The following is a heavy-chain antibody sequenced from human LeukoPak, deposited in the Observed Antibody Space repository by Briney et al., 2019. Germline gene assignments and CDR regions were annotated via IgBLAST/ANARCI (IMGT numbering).Heavy chain of an antibody. CDR3: AKRGNWGFFDY. Sequence: SETLSLTCTVCGYSISSNYYWGWIRQPAGKGLEGIGSIYHSGSTYYNPPLKRRVTILIDTSKNQLSLKLSSVTAADTAVYYCAKRGNWGFFDYWGQGTLVTVSS. CDR1: GYSISSNYY. CDR2: IYHSGST. V-gene: IGHV4-38-2*02. D-gene: IGHD7-27*01. J-gene: IGHJ4*02.